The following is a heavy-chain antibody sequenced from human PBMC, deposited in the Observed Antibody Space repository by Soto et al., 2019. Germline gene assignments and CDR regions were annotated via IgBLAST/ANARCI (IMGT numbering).Heavy chain of an antibody. Sequence: DVQLLESGGASVQPGGSLRLSCAASGVIFGNYAMTWVRQAPGKGLAWVSAVTGSGGSTYYADSGKGRFSISRDNSKNTLHLQMNALRAEDTAVYYCAPRDYVWGRNSSYYFDDSGQGALGAVSS. CDR1: GVIFGNYA. J-gene: IGHJ4*02. V-gene: IGHV3-23*01. CDR2: VTGSGGST. D-gene: IGHD3-16*01. CDR3: APRDYVWGRNSSYYFDD.